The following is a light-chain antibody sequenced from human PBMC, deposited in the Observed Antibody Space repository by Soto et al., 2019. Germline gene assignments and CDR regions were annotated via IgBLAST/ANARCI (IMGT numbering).Light chain of an antibody. CDR2: AAS. Sequence: DIRMTQSPSSVSASVGDRVTITCRASQDIRSWLTWYQQKPGKAPKLLIYAASTLQSGVPSRFSGSGSGTDFTLTINSLQPEDFATYYCQQANAFPHTFGQGNKLEIK. CDR3: QQANAFPHT. CDR1: QDIRSW. J-gene: IGKJ2*01. V-gene: IGKV1-12*01.